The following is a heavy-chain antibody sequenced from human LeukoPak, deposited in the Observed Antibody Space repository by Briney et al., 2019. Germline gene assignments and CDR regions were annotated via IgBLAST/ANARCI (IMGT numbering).Heavy chain of an antibody. J-gene: IGHJ1*01. D-gene: IGHD4/OR15-4a*01. CDR1: GYTFTGYF. Sequence: ASLKVSCKASGYTFTGYFLHWVRQAPGQGLEWVGWINPKSGGTNYAQKFQGRVTMTRDTSINTAYMELSRLSADDTAVYYCAREWGATYGLLSQHWGQGTLVTVSS. CDR2: INPKSGGT. CDR3: AREWGATYGLLSQH. V-gene: IGHV1-2*02.